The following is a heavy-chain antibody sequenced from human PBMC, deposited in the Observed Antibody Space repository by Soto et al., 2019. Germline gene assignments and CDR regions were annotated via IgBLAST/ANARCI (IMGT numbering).Heavy chain of an antibody. V-gene: IGHV3-15*07. D-gene: IGHD2-2*01. CDR2: IKSRTDGWTT. CDR1: GFTFSNAW. Sequence: GGSLRLSCAASGFTFSNAWMNWVRQAPGKGLEWVGRIKSRTDGWTTDYAAPVKGRFTISRDDSKNTLYLQMNSLKTEDTAVYYCTTGDVVPAVAYGMDVWGQGTTVTVSS. CDR3: TTGDVVPAVAYGMDV. J-gene: IGHJ6*02.